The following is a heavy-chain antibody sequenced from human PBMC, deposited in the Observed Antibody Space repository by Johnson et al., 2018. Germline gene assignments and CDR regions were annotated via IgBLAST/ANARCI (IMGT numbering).Heavy chain of an antibody. CDR1: GFTFDDYA. CDR3: AKSSEYFQH. J-gene: IGHJ1*01. V-gene: IGHV3-23*04. Sequence: EVQLVESGGGLVQPGRSLRLSCAASGFTFDDYAMHWVRQAPGKGLEWVSGISGSGGSTYYADSVKGRFTISRDNSKNTLYLQMNSLRAEDTAVYYCAKSSEYFQHWGQGTLVTVSA. CDR2: ISGSGGST.